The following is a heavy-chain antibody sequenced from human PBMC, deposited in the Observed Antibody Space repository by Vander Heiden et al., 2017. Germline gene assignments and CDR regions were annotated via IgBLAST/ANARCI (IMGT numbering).Heavy chain of an antibody. Sequence: EVLLVDSGGGLVQPGGSLRLSCAASGFTFSTYAMNWVRQAPGRRPEWVSYISSTSRDTYYADSVKGRFTVSRDNAENSLYLQMNSLRGEDTAVYYCVRDGPRNYDFWSGYLYWGQGILVTVSS. D-gene: IGHD3-3*01. CDR3: VRDGPRNYDFWSGYLY. CDR1: GFTFSTYA. CDR2: ISSTSRDT. J-gene: IGHJ4*02. V-gene: IGHV3-48*04.